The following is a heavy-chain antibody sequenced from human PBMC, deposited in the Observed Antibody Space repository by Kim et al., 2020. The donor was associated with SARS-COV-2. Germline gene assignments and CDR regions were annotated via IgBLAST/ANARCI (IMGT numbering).Heavy chain of an antibody. CDR1: GGSISSYY. Sequence: SETLSLTCSVSGGSISSYYWSWIRQRQGTGLEWVGFTNYNGSRNNNPSLNSRLSMSMDVATYKIFLNLSSGTAAAAASAYCYCPGRISDCYYDMEGCG. CDR2: TNYNGSR. D-gene: IGHD2-15*01. J-gene: IGHJ6*03. CDR3: YCPGRISDCYYDMEG. V-gene: IGHV4-59*01.